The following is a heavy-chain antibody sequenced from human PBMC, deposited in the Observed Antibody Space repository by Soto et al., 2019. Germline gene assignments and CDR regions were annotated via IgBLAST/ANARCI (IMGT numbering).Heavy chain of an antibody. D-gene: IGHD7-27*01. V-gene: IGHV4-59*08. J-gene: IGHJ4*02. CDR3: AKNGNWASLVH. CDR1: GDSISTDY. CDR2: IYYGGST. Sequence: PSETLSLTCTVSGDSISTDYWSWIRQSPGKGLEWIGFIYYGGSTNYNPSLKSRVTISVDTPKNQFSLKLSSVTAADTAVYYCAKNGNWASLVHWGGGTLVTVCS.